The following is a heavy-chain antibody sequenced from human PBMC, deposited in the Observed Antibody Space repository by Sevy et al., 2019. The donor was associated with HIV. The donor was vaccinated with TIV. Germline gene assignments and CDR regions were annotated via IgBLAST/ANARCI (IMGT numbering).Heavy chain of an antibody. CDR2: INHSGST. Sequence: SETLPLTCAVYGGSFSGYYWSWIRQPPGKGLEWIGEINHSGSTNYNPSLKSRVTISVDTSKNQFSLKLSSVTAADTAVYYCARGGFSSGSYYYYGMDVWGQGTTVTVSS. D-gene: IGHD3-22*01. V-gene: IGHV4-34*01. J-gene: IGHJ6*02. CDR1: GGSFSGYY. CDR3: ARGGFSSGSYYYYGMDV.